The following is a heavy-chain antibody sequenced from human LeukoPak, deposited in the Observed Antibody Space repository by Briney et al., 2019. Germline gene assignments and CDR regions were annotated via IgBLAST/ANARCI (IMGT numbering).Heavy chain of an antibody. Sequence: GGSLRLSCAASGFTFRVYSMNWVRQAPGKGLEWVSSISGISSSIYYADSVKGRFTMSRDNAKNSLYLQMNSLRAEDTAVYYCARDIALPNYYDSSGYPLDAFDIWGQGTMVTVSS. J-gene: IGHJ3*02. CDR2: ISGISSSI. CDR1: GFTFRVYS. CDR3: ARDIALPNYYDSSGYPLDAFDI. V-gene: IGHV3-21*01. D-gene: IGHD3-22*01.